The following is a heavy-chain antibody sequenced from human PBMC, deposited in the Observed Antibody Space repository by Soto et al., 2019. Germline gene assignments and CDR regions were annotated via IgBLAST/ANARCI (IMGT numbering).Heavy chain of an antibody. CDR3: AKAEGYCSSTSCPQGY. CDR1: GFSFSGFA. V-gene: IGHV3-23*01. J-gene: IGHJ4*02. D-gene: IGHD2-2*01. Sequence: PGGSPRLSCAASGFSFSGFAMSWVRQAPGKGLEWVSAISGSGGSTYYADSVKGRFTISRDNSKNTLYLQMNSLRAEDTAVYYCAKAEGYCSSTSCPQGYSGQGTLVTVSS. CDR2: ISGSGGST.